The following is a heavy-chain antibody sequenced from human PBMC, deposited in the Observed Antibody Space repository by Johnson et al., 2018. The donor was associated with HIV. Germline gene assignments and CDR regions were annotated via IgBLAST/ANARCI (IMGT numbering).Heavy chain of an antibody. V-gene: IGHV3-30-3*01. CDR3: AREGIGGGACDI. CDR1: EFTFSSYA. CDR2: ISYDGSNK. J-gene: IGHJ3*02. Sequence: QVQLVESGGGVVQPGRSLRLSCAACEFTFSSYAMHWVRQAPGKGLAWVAVISYDGSNKYYADSVKGRFTISRDNSKNTLYLQMNSLRAEDTAVYYCAREGIGGGACDIWGQGTLVTVSS.